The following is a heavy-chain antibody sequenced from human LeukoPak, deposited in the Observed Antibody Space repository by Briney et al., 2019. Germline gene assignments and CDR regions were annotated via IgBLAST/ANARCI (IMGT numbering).Heavy chain of an antibody. D-gene: IGHD2-2*02. V-gene: IGHV3-20*04. CDR1: GFTFDDYG. J-gene: IGHJ6*03. Sequence: GGSLRLSCAASGFTFDDYGLSWVRQAPGKGLEWVSGINWNGGSTGYADSVKGRFTISRDNAKNSLYLQMNSLRAEDTALYYCARDAIVVVPAAILYYYYYMDVWGKGTTVTVSS. CDR2: INWNGGST. CDR3: ARDAIVVVPAAILYYYYYMDV.